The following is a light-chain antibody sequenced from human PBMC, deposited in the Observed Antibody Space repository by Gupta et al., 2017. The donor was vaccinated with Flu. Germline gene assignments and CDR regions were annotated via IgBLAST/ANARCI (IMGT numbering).Light chain of an antibody. Sequence: EIVMTQSPATLSLSPGEGVTLSCRASQSVSSNLAWYQQRPGQAPRLVLYGASMRATDIPARFSGGGSGTEFTLTISSLQSEDFAIYHCQQYHNWPWTFGQGTRVEIK. CDR3: QQYHNWPWT. CDR1: QSVSSN. CDR2: GAS. J-gene: IGKJ1*01. V-gene: IGKV3-15*01.